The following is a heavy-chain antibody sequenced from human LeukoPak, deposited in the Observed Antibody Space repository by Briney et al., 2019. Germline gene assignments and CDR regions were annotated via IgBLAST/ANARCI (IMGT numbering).Heavy chain of an antibody. D-gene: IGHD3-22*01. CDR3: ARKNPLDSSGDGRYYFDY. V-gene: IGHV4-38-2*01. J-gene: IGHJ4*02. CDR1: GYSISSGYH. CDR2: MSHSGST. Sequence: SETLSLTCAVSGYSISSGYHWGWIRQPPGKGLEWIGSMSHSGSTYYNPSLKSRVTIPVDTSKNQFSVKLSSVTAADTAGYYWARKNPLDSSGDGRYYFDYWGQGTLVTGSS.